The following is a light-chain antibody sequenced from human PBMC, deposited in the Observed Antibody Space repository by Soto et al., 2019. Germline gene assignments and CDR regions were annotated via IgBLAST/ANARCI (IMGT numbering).Light chain of an antibody. CDR2: KAS. J-gene: IGKJ4*01. CDR3: QQYNDLSP. Sequence: DIQVTQSPATLSATVGDTVTITCRASQTIGTWLAWYQQKPAKAPKLLIYKASTLESGVPSRFSGSGSGTEFTLTISSLQADDFATYYCQQYNDLSPFGGGTKVDI. CDR1: QTIGTW. V-gene: IGKV1-5*03.